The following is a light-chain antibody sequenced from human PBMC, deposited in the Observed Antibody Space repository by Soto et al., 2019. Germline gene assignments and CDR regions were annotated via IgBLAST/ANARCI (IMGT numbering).Light chain of an antibody. V-gene: IGKV4-1*01. J-gene: IGKJ1*01. CDR2: WAS. Sequence: DIVMTQSPDSLAVSLGERATINCKSSQSVLYSPNDKTYLAWYQQKPGQPPKLLIYWASSRESGVPDRFSGSGSGTDFTLTISSLQAEDVAVYYCQQYYSTPWTFGQGTKVELK. CDR1: QSVLYSPNDKTY. CDR3: QQYYSTPWT.